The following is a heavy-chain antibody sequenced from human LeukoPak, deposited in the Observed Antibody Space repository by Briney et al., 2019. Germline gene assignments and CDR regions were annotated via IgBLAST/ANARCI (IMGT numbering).Heavy chain of an antibody. D-gene: IGHD2/OR15-2a*01. CDR2: IVVGSGNT. CDR1: GFTFASSA. J-gene: IGHJ4*02. Sequence: SVKVSCKASGFTFASSAVQWVRQARGQRLEWIGWIVVGSGNTNFAQRFQERVTITRDRSTATAYMELSSLRSEDTAVYYCARVLSVSYCDSWGQGTLVTVSS. V-gene: IGHV1-58*01. CDR3: ARVLSVSYCDS.